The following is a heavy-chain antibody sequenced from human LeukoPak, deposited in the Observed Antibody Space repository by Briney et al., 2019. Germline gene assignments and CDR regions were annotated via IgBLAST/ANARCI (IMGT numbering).Heavy chain of an antibody. CDR2: IYYSGST. J-gene: IGHJ6*03. CDR3: AREGGYPPYYMDV. D-gene: IGHD1-1*01. CDR1: GGSISSGDYY. Sequence: PSQTLSLTFTVSGGSISSGDYYWNWIRQPPGKGLEWIGYIYYSGSTYYNPSLKSRVTISVDTSKNQFSLKLNSVSAADTAVYYCAREGGYPPYYMDVWGKGTTVTVSS. V-gene: IGHV4-30-4*08.